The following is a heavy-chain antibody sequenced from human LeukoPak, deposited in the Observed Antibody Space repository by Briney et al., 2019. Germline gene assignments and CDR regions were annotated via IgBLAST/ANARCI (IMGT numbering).Heavy chain of an antibody. J-gene: IGHJ6*03. V-gene: IGHV4-61*02. CDR1: GGSISSGSYY. CDR2: IYTSGST. CDR3: ARDMTALLYYYMDV. Sequence: SQTLSLTCTASGGSISSGSYYWSWIRQPAGKGLEWIGRIYTSGSTNYNPSLKSRVTISVDTSKNQFSLKLSSVTAADTAVYYCARDMTALLYYYMDVWGKGTTVTVSS. D-gene: IGHD5-18*01.